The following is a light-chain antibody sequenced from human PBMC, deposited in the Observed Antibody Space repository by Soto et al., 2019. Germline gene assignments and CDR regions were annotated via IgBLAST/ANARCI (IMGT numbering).Light chain of an antibody. CDR3: SSYTSSSIDYV. CDR1: SSDVGGYNY. J-gene: IGLJ1*01. Sequence: QSALTQPASVSGSPGQSITISCTGTSSDVGGYNYVSLYQQHPGKAPKLMIYEVSNRPSGVSNRFSGSKSGNTASLTISGLQAEDEADYDCSSYTSSSIDYVFGTGTKLTVL. CDR2: EVS. V-gene: IGLV2-14*01.